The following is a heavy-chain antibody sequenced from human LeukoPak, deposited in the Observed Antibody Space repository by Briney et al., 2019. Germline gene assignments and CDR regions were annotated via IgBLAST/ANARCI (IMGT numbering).Heavy chain of an antibody. Sequence: SETLSLTCTVSGGSVNGYYWXXXRHAPGKGLEWIGFIHYSGLTVYSPSLQSRVSMSVETSRNQFSLDLSSVTAADTALYYCARDPPEDEWNSLDSWGQGILVTVSS. V-gene: IGHV4-59*02. J-gene: IGHJ4*02. CDR1: GGSVNGYY. CDR2: IHYSGLT. CDR3: ARDPPEDEWNSLDS. D-gene: IGHD1-7*01.